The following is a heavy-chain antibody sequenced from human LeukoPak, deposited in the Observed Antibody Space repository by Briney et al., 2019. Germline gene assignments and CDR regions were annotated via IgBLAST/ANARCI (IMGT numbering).Heavy chain of an antibody. CDR1: GGTFSSYA. J-gene: IGHJ4*02. CDR2: IIPIFGTA. D-gene: IGHD3-3*01. Sequence: ASVKVSCKASGGTFSSYAISWVRQAPGQGLGWMGGIIPIFGTANYAQKFQGRVTITADKSTSTAYMELSSLRSEDTAVYYCARDFTQKPDITGFWYWGQGTLVTVSS. CDR3: ARDFTQKPDITGFWY. V-gene: IGHV1-69*06.